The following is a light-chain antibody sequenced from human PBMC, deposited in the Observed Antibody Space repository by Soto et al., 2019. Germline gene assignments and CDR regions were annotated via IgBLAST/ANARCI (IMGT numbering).Light chain of an antibody. J-gene: IGLJ2*01. CDR1: SSNIGSNY. CDR2: RSD. CDR3: AAWDDSLSGVV. Sequence: QAVVTQPPSASGTPGQRVTISCSGSSSNIGSNYVYWYQQVPGTAPKFLIYRSDQRPSGVPDRFSGSKSGTSASLAISGLRSEDEADYYCAAWDDSLSGVVFGGGTKLTVL. V-gene: IGLV1-47*01.